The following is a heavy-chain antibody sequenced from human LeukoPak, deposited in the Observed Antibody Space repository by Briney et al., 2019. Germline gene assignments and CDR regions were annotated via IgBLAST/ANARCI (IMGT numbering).Heavy chain of an antibody. J-gene: IGHJ4*02. D-gene: IGHD1-26*01. CDR3: AKKIPGTYPFDY. Sequence: GGSLRLSCEASGSTFSSYVMAWVRQAPEKGLEWVAGITGSSDITDYADSVKGRFTISRDNSKNTLYLQMNSLMAVDTAIYYCAKKIPGTYPFDYWGRGTLVTVSS. CDR1: GSTFSSYV. CDR2: ITGSSDIT. V-gene: IGHV3-23*01.